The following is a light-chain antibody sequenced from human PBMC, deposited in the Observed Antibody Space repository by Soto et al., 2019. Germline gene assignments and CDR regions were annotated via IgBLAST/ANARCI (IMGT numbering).Light chain of an antibody. CDR2: EVS. J-gene: IGLJ2*01. Sequence: QSVLTQPPSASGSPGQSVSISCTGTSSDVGGYNYVSWYQQHPGKAPKLMIFEVSKRPSGVPDRFSGSKSGNTASLTVSGLQAEDEADYYCSSYAGSNVLFGGGTKATVL. CDR3: SSYAGSNVL. CDR1: SSDVGGYNY. V-gene: IGLV2-8*01.